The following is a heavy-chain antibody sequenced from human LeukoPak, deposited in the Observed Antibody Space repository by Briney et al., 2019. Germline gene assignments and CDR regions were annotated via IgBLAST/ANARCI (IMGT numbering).Heavy chain of an antibody. D-gene: IGHD2-2*01. CDR3: ARPVVPAATVYYYYGMDV. Sequence: ALVKVSCKASGYTFTSYDINWVRRATGQGLEWMGWMNPNSGNTGYAQKFQGRVTMTRNTSISTAYMELSSLRSEDTAVYYCARPVVPAATVYYYYGMDVWGQGTTVTVSS. CDR2: MNPNSGNT. V-gene: IGHV1-8*01. J-gene: IGHJ6*02. CDR1: GYTFTSYD.